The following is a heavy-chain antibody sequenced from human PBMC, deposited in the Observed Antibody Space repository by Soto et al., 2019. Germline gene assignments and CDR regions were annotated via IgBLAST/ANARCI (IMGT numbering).Heavy chain of an antibody. J-gene: IGHJ4*02. CDR2: ISGSGGST. CDR3: AKDRVGDFWSGTLDY. Sequence: EVQLLESGGGLVQPGASLRLSCAASGFTFSSYAMSWVRQAPGKGLEWVSAISGSGGSTYYADSVKGRFTISRDNSKNTLYLQMNSLRAEDTAVYYCAKDRVGDFWSGTLDYWGQGTLVTVSS. V-gene: IGHV3-23*01. CDR1: GFTFSSYA. D-gene: IGHD3-3*01.